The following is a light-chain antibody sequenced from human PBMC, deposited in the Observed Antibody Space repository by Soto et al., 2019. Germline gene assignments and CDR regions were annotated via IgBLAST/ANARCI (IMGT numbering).Light chain of an antibody. V-gene: IGKV1-5*01. CDR3: QQFNSYTIT. CDR1: QSISRW. J-gene: IGKJ5*01. Sequence: DIQMTQSPATPSSSLGDRVTITCRASQSISRWLTWYQQKPGKAPQLLIYEASSLESGVPSRFSGSGSGTEFTLTIGGLQNDDFATYDCQQFNSYTITFCQGTRLEIK. CDR2: EAS.